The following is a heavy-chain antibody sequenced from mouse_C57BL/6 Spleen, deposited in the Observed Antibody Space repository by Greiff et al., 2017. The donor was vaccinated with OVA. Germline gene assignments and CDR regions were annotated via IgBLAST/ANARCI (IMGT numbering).Heavy chain of an antibody. J-gene: IGHJ4*01. CDR3: AREVVGDAMDY. V-gene: IGHV3-6*01. D-gene: IGHD1-1*01. CDR2: ISYDGSN. Sequence: EVQRVESGPGLVKPSQSLSLTCSVTGYSITSGYYWNWIRQFPGNKLEWMGYISYDGSNNYNPSLKNRISITRDTSKNQFFLKLNSVTTEDTATYYCAREVVGDAMDYWGQGTSVTVSS. CDR1: GYSITSGYY.